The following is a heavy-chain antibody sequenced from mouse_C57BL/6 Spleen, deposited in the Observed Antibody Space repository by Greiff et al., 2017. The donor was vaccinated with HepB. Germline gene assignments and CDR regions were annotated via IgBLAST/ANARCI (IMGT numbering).Heavy chain of an antibody. Sequence: QVQLQQSGAELVKPGASVKLSCKASGYTFTSYWMQWVKQRPGQGLEWIGEIDPSDSYTNYNQKFKGKATLTVDTSSSTAYMQLSSLTSEDSAVYYCARSGKNYGSYYAMDYWGQGTSVTVSS. V-gene: IGHV1-50*01. CDR1: GYTFTSYW. CDR2: IDPSDSYT. CDR3: ARSGKNYGSYYAMDY. D-gene: IGHD2-2*01. J-gene: IGHJ4*01.